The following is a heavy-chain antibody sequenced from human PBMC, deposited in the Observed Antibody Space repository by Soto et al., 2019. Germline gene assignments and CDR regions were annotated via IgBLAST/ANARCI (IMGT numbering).Heavy chain of an antibody. Sequence: QVQLVQSGAEVKKPGSSVKVSCKASGGTFSSYAISWVRQAPGQGLEWMGGIIPIFGTANYAQKFQGRVTITADESTSTAYMERSSLRSEDTAVYYCARVGVVVVTAILGYYYGMDVWGQGTTVTVSS. CDR3: ARVGVVVVTAILGYYYGMDV. CDR2: IIPIFGTA. J-gene: IGHJ6*02. V-gene: IGHV1-69*01. CDR1: GGTFSSYA. D-gene: IGHD2-21*02.